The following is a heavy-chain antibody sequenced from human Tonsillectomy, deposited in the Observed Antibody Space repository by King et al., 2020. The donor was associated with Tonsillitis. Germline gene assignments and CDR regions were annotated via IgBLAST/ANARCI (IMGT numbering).Heavy chain of an antibody. CDR3: AKHFSSSSWLFFDN. D-gene: IGHD6-6*01. V-gene: IGHV3-23*04. J-gene: IGHJ4*02. CDR2: FCGSGGDI. CDR1: GFTFSSYA. Sequence: VQLVESGGGLVQPGGSLRLSCAASGFTFSSYAMSWVRQAPGKGLEGVSGFCGSGGDIYYANSVRGRFTISRDNSKNTVYLQMNSLRAEDTAVYYCAKHFSSSSWLFFDNWGQGNLVTVSS.